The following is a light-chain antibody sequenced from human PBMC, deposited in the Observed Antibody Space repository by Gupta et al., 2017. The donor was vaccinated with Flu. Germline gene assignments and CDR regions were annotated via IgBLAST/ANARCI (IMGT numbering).Light chain of an antibody. CDR1: QSVLYSSNNKNY. V-gene: IGKV4-1*01. Sequence: EIVITQSQASLAVSLGERATINCKSSQSVLYSSNNKNYLAWYQQKPGQPPKLLIYWASTRESGVPDRFSGSGSGTDFTLTISSLQAEDVAVYYCQQYYSTLLTFGQGTKVEIK. J-gene: IGKJ1*01. CDR3: QQYYSTLLT. CDR2: WAS.